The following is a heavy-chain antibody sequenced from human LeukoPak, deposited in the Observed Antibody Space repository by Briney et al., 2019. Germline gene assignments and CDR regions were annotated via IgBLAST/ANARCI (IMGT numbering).Heavy chain of an antibody. Sequence: PSETLSLTCAVYGGPFSGYYWSWIRQPPGKGLEWIGEINHSGSANYNPSLKSRVTISVDMSKNQFSLKLNSVTAADTAVYYCAKARGDYYDSSGYHSAFDYWGQGTLVTVSS. V-gene: IGHV4-34*01. CDR2: INHSGSA. J-gene: IGHJ4*02. CDR1: GGPFSGYY. CDR3: AKARGDYYDSSGYHSAFDY. D-gene: IGHD3-22*01.